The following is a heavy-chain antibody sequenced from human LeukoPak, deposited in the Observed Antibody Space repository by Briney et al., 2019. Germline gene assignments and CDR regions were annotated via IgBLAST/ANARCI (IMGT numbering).Heavy chain of an antibody. CDR1: GYTFTGYY. CDR3: ASRPYSGSYPGSDY. V-gene: IGHV1-2*02. CDR2: INPNSGGT. J-gene: IGHJ4*02. Sequence: GASVKVSCKASGYTFTGYYMHWVRQAPGQGLESMGWINPNSGGTNYAQKFQGRVTMTRDTSISTAYMELSRLRSDDTAVYYCASRPYSGSYPGSDYWGQGTLVTVSS. D-gene: IGHD1-26*01.